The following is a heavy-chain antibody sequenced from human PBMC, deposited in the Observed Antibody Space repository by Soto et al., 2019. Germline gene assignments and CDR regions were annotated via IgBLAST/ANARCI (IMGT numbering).Heavy chain of an antibody. Sequence: AETLSLTCTVSGGSISGSYWSWIRQTPGKVLEWVAYIHYSGSTNYNPSVKSRVTMSGDSAKNQFSLQLSSVTAEDTAVYFCAKYRRADAEEYSFDYWGQGALVTVSS. D-gene: IGHD2-15*01. J-gene: IGHJ4*02. CDR3: AKYRRADAEEYSFDY. CDR2: IHYSGST. V-gene: IGHV4-59*01. CDR1: GGSISGSY.